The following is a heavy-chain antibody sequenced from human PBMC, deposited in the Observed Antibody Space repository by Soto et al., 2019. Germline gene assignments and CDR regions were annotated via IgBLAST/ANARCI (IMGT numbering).Heavy chain of an antibody. CDR3: AKDSGEGAAAGIFDY. J-gene: IGHJ4*02. CDR2: ISYDGSNK. V-gene: IGHV3-30*18. Sequence: GGSLRLSCAASGFTFSSYGMHWVRQAPGKGLEWVAVISYDGSNKYYADSVKGRFTISRDNSKNTLYLQMNSLRAEDTAVYYCAKDSGEGAAAGIFDYWGQGTLVTVSS. D-gene: IGHD6-13*01. CDR1: GFTFSSYG.